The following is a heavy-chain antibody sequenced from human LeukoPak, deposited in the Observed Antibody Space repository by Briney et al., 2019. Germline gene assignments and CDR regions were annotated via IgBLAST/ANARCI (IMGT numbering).Heavy chain of an antibody. Sequence: GGSLRLSCAASGFTFTSYAMNWVGQAPGKGLEWVSGISGSGGSTYYAESVKGRFTISRDNSKNTLSLQMNSLRAEDTAVYYCAALYGALPPEWGQGTLVTVSS. CDR1: GFTFTSYA. CDR2: ISGSGGST. J-gene: IGHJ4*02. D-gene: IGHD4-17*01. V-gene: IGHV3-23*01. CDR3: AALYGALPPE.